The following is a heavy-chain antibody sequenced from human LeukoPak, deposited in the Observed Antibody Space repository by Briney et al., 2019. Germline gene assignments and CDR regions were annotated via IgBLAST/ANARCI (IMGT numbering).Heavy chain of an antibody. V-gene: IGHV1-69*13. CDR3: ARPAGGGYSYGRFDY. J-gene: IGHJ4*02. CDR1: GGTFSSYA. Sequence: SVKVSCKASGGTFSSYAISRVRQAPGQGLEWMGGIIPIFGTANYAQKFQGRVTITADESTSTAYMELSSLRSEDTAVYYCARPAGGGYSYGRFDYWGQGTLVTVSS. CDR2: IIPIFGTA. D-gene: IGHD5-18*01.